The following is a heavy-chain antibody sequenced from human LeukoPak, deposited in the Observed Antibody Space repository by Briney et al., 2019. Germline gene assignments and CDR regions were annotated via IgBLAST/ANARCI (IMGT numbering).Heavy chain of an antibody. CDR1: GYTFTSYA. CDR2: INTNTGNP. V-gene: IGHV7-4-1*02. J-gene: IGHJ4*02. Sequence: ASVKVSCKASGYTFTSYALNWVRQAPGQGLEWMGWINTNTGNPTYAQGFTGRFVFSLDTSVSTAYLQISSLEAEDTAVYYCARRDHSGSYQISPGDFDYWGQGTLVTVSS. CDR3: ARRDHSGSYQISPGDFDY. D-gene: IGHD1-26*01.